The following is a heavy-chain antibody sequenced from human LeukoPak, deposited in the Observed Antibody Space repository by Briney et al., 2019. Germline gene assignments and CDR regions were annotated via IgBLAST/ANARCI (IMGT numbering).Heavy chain of an antibody. J-gene: IGHJ6*03. CDR1: GFTFSSYA. V-gene: IGHV3-21*01. D-gene: IGHD1-26*01. Sequence: GGSLRLSCAASGFTFSSYAMSWVRLAPGKGLEWVSSISGSSSYIYYADSVKGRFTISRDNANNSLYLQMNSLRAEDTAVYYCARVHSGSYQYYYYYYTDVWGKGTTVTVSS. CDR2: ISGSSSYI. CDR3: ARVHSGSYQYYYYYYTDV.